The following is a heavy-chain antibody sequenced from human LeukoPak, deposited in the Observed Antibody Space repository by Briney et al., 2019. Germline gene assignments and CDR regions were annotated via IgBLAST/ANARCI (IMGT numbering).Heavy chain of an antibody. Sequence: TSETLSLTCTVSGGSISSSSYYWGWIRQPPGKGLEWIGSIYYSGSTYYNPSLKSRVTMSVDTSKNQFSLKLSSVTAADTAVYYCATYSTGAGDAFDIWGQGTMVTVSS. CDR3: ATYSTGAGDAFDI. CDR2: IYYSGST. D-gene: IGHD1-26*01. CDR1: GGSISSSSYY. V-gene: IGHV4-39*07. J-gene: IGHJ3*02.